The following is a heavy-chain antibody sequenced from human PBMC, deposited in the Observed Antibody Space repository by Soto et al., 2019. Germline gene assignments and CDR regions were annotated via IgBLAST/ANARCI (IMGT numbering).Heavy chain of an antibody. CDR3: ASGQAYSGSYYAFDY. V-gene: IGHV5-51*01. Sequence: GESLKISCKGSGYSFTSYWIGWGRQMPGKGLEWMGIIYPGDSDTRYRPAFQGQVTISAAKSISTAYLQGSILKASDTAMSFCASGQAYSGSYYAFDYWGQGTLVTVSS. CDR1: GYSFTSYW. J-gene: IGHJ4*02. CDR2: IYPGDSDT. D-gene: IGHD1-26*01.